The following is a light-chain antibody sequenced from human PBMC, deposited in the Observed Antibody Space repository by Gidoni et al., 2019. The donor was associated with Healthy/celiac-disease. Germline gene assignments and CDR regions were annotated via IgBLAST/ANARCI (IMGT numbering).Light chain of an antibody. CDR3: QQYNSYPLS. CDR1: QSISSW. J-gene: IGKJ2*01. Sequence: EIQMTQSLSTLSASVGDRVTITCRASQSISSWLDWYQQKPGKAPKLLIYKASSLESGVPSRFSGSGSGTEFTLTISSLQPDDFATYYCQQYNSYPLSFGQGTKLEIK. CDR2: KAS. V-gene: IGKV1-5*03.